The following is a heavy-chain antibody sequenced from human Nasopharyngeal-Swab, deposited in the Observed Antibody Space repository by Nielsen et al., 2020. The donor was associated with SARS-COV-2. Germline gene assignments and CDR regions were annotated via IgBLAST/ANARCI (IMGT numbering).Heavy chain of an antibody. CDR1: GFTFSSYA. J-gene: IGHJ4*02. V-gene: IGHV3-23*01. Sequence: GESLKISCAASGFTFSSYAMSWVRQAPGKGLEWVSAISGSGGSTYYADSVKGRFTIFRDNSKNTPYLQMNSLRAEDTAVYYCAKDRYSWVAAAAPGVYFDYWGQGTLVTVSS. CDR2: ISGSGGST. CDR3: AKDRYSWVAAAAPGVYFDY. D-gene: IGHD6-13*01.